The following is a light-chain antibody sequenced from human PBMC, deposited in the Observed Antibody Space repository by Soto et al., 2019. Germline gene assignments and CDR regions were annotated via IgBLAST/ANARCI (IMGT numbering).Light chain of an antibody. CDR1: SSDIGSYNH. Sequence: QSALTQPASVSGSPGQSITISCTGSSSDIGSYNHVSWYQQHPGKAPKLMIYEVNNRPSGVSNRFSGSKSGNTASLTISGLQAEDEADYYCASFTTSSTRVFGTGNKLTVL. J-gene: IGLJ1*01. CDR3: ASFTTSSTRV. V-gene: IGLV2-14*01. CDR2: EVN.